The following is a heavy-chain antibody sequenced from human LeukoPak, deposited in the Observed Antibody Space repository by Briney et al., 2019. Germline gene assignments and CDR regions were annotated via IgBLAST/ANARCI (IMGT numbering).Heavy chain of an antibody. CDR2: ISSSSSYI. V-gene: IGHV3-21*01. CDR3: ARGKAVAGKRFDFDY. D-gene: IGHD6-19*01. CDR1: GFTFSSYS. Sequence: PGGSLRLSCAASGFTFSSYSMNWVRQAPGKGLEWVSSISSSSSYIYYADSVKGRFTISRDNAKNSLYLQMNSLRAEDTAVYYCARGKAVAGKRFDFDYWGQGTLVTVSS. J-gene: IGHJ4*02.